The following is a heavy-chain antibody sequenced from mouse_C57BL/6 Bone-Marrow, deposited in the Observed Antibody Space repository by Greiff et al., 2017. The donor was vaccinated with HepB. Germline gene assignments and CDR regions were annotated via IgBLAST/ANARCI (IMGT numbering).Heavy chain of an antibody. CDR1: GYTFTDYD. J-gene: IGHJ1*03. CDR3: TRGSTVVADWYFDV. Sequence: QVQLQQSGAELVRPGASVTLSCKASGYTFTDYDMHWVKQTPVHGLEWIGAIDPETGGTAYNQKFKGKAILTADKSSSTAYMELRSLTSEDSAVYYCTRGSTVVADWYFDVWGTGTTVTVSS. CDR2: IDPETGGT. V-gene: IGHV1-15*01. D-gene: IGHD1-1*01.